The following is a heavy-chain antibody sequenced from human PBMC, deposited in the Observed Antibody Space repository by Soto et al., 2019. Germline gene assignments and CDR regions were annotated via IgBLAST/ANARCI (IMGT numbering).Heavy chain of an antibody. CDR1: GGTFSSYA. D-gene: IGHD2-2*01. V-gene: IGHV1-69*01. Sequence: QVQLVQSGAEVKKPGSSVKVSCKASGGTFSSYAISWVRQAHGQGLEWMGGIIPIFGTANYAQKFQGRVTITADESTSTAYRELGSLRSEDTAVYYWASRKCSSTSCYQYLFDPGGQGTLVIVSS. CDR2: IIPIFGTA. CDR3: ASRKCSSTSCYQYLFDP. J-gene: IGHJ5*02.